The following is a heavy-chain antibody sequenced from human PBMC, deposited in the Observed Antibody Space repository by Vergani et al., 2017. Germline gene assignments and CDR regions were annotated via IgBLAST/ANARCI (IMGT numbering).Heavy chain of an antibody. CDR2: IYYSGST. V-gene: IGHV4-30-4*08. J-gene: IGHJ4*02. Sequence: QVQLQQWGAGLLKPSQTLSLTCTVSGGSISSGDYYWSWIRQPPGKGLEWIGYIYYSGSTYYNPSLKSRVTISVDTSKNQFSLKLSSVTAADTAVYYCARAGNYGDYGADRWGQGTLVTVSS. CDR1: GGSISSGDYY. D-gene: IGHD4-17*01. CDR3: ARAGNYGDYGADR.